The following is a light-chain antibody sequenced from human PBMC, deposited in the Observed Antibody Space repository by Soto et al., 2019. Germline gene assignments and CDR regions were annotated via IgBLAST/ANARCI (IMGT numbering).Light chain of an antibody. CDR1: SKDVGGYKF. CDR3: SSYSSTSVLEV. CDR2: DVS. J-gene: IGLJ2*01. Sequence: QSALTQPASVSGSPGQSITISCTGTSKDVGGYKFVSWYQQHQGKAPKLMIYDVSNRPSGVYNRFSGSKSGNTASLTISGLQAEDEADYFCSSYSSTSVLEVFGGGTKVTVL. V-gene: IGLV2-14*03.